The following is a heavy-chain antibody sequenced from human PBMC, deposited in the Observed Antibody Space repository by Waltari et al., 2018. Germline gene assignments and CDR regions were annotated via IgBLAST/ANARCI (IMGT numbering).Heavy chain of an antibody. J-gene: IGHJ5*02. V-gene: IGHV1-2*06. Sequence: QVQLVQSGAEVKKPGASVKVSCKASGYTFTGYYMHWVRQAPGQGLEWMGRINPNSGGTNYAQKFQGRVTMTRDTSNSTAYMELSRLRSDDTAVYYCARDRPTRGTGGFDPWGQGTLVTVSS. D-gene: IGHD3-16*01. CDR3: ARDRPTRGTGGFDP. CDR2: INPNSGGT. CDR1: GYTFTGYY.